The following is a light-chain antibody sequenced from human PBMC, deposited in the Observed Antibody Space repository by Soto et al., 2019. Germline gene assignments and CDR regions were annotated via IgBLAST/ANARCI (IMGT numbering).Light chain of an antibody. V-gene: IGLV2-8*01. CDR2: EVN. J-gene: IGLJ2*01. CDR3: SSYVGNNNLV. Sequence: QSALTQPPSASGSPGQSVTISCTGTSSDVGAYNYVSWYQQHPGKAPKLMIYEVNKRPSGVPDRFSGSKSGNTASLTVSGLQAKDEADYFCSSYVGNNNLVFGGGTKLTVL. CDR1: SSDVGAYNY.